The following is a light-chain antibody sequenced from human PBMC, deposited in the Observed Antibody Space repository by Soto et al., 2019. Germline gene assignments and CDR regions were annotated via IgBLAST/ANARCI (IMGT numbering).Light chain of an antibody. V-gene: IGKV1-5*03. CDR2: KAP. CDR3: QHYNSYSEA. CDR1: QTISSW. Sequence: DIQMTQSPSTLSGSVGDRVTITCRASQTISSWLAWYQQKPGKAPKLLIYKAPTLKSGVPSRFSGSGSGTEFTLTISSLQPDDFATHYCQHYNSYSEAFGQWTKVDIK. J-gene: IGKJ1*01.